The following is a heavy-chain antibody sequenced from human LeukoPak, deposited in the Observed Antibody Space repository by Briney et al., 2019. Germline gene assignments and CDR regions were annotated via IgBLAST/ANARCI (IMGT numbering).Heavy chain of an antibody. D-gene: IGHD3-22*01. CDR2: ISSRSSYI. CDR3: ARGWGYYDLNYYMDV. V-gene: IGHV3-21*01. CDR1: GFTFSSYD. Sequence: PGGSLRLSCAASGFTFSSYDMTWVRQAPGKGLEWVSSISSRSSYIHYADSVKGRFTISRDNAKNSLYLQMNSLRAEDTAVYYCARGWGYYDLNYYMDVWGKGTTVTVSS. J-gene: IGHJ6*03.